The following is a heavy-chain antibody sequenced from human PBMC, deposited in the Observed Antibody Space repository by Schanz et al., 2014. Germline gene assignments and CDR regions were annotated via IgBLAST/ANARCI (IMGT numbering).Heavy chain of an antibody. V-gene: IGHV1-69*01. CDR2: IIPMFGTP. Sequence: KKPGSSVKVSCKASGGTFSSYAFSWVRQAPGQGLEWMGGIIPMFGTPNYAQKFQGRVTISAEESTLTVYMELISLTSDDTAIYYGARHPHSLVQLWRQLDYWGQG. J-gene: IGHJ4*02. D-gene: IGHD5-12*01. CDR1: GGTFSSYA. CDR3: ARHPHSLVQLWRQLDY.